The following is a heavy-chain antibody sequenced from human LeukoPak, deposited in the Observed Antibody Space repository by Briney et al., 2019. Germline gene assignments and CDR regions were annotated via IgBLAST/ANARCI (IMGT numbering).Heavy chain of an antibody. J-gene: IGHJ6*02. CDR1: GFTFSNYG. Sequence: GGSLRLSCAASGFTFSNYGMTWVRQAPGKGLEWVANIKRDGSEKYYVDSVKGRFTISRDNAKNSLYLQMNSLRAADTAVYYCAPMAADTAMVGMDIWGQGTEVTVSS. V-gene: IGHV3-7*05. D-gene: IGHD5-18*01. CDR3: APMAADTAMVGMDI. CDR2: IKRDGSEK.